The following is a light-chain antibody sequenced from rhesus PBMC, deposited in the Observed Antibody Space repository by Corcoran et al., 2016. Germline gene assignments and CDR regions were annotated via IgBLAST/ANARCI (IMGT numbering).Light chain of an antibody. CDR1: QSVSSY. V-gene: IGKV3S9*01. J-gene: IGKJ2*01. CDR3: QQYSNWYS. CDR2: GAS. Sequence: EIVMTQSPATLSLSPGERATLSCRASQSVSSYVAWYQQKPEQAPRLLIYGASSRATGIPERFSGSGSGTCFTLTFSSLGPEDFAVYYCQQYSNWYSFGQGTKVEIK.